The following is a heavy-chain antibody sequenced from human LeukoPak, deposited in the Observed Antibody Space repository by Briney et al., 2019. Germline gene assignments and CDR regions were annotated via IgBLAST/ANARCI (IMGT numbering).Heavy chain of an antibody. CDR1: GFTFSSYS. CDR2: ISSSSSTI. V-gene: IGHV3-48*01. CDR3: AREGSSSWYAPYYYYYMDV. Sequence: PGGSLRLSCAASGFTFSSYSMNWVRQAPGKGLEWVSYISSSSSTIYYADSVKGRFTISRDNAKNSLYLQMNSLRAEDTAVYYCAREGSSSWYAPYYYYYMDVWGKGTTVTVSS. D-gene: IGHD6-13*01. J-gene: IGHJ6*03.